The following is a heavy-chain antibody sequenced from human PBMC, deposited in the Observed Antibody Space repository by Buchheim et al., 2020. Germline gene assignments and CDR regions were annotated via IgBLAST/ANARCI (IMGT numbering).Heavy chain of an antibody. D-gene: IGHD1-26*01. CDR2: ISYDGSNK. Sequence: QVQLVESGGGVVQPGRSLRLSCAASGFTFSSYGMHWVRQASGKGLEWVAVISYDGSNKYYADSVKGRFTISRDNSKKTLYLQMNSLRAEDTAVYYCAKDHVGSYSYYFDYWNQGTL. CDR1: GFTFSSYG. CDR3: AKDHVGSYSYYFDY. J-gene: IGHJ4*02. V-gene: IGHV3-30*18.